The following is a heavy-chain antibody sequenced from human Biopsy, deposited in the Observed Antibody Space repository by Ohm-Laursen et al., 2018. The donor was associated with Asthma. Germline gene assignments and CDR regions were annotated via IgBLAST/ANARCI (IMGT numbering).Heavy chain of an antibody. V-gene: IGHV1-69*01. CDR2: IIPIFGKA. D-gene: IGHD1-7*01. CDR1: GGTFSSYA. J-gene: IGHJ6*02. Sequence: SSVKVSCKASGGTFSSYAISWVRQAPGQGLEWMGGIIPIFGKANYAQKFQGRVTITADESTSTAYMELSSLRSEDTAVYYCARDPHNSYLASLRTKFNYYYYGMDVWGQGTTVTVSS. CDR3: ARDPHNSYLASLRTKFNYYYYGMDV.